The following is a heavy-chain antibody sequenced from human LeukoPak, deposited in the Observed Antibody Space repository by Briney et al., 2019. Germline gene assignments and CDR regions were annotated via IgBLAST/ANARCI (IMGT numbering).Heavy chain of an antibody. CDR3: ARDRGGYTYGYGWWFDP. D-gene: IGHD5-18*01. V-gene: IGHV3-7*01. CDR2: IKQDGSEK. J-gene: IGHJ5*02. CDR1: GFTFSSYW. Sequence: GGSLRLSCAASGFTFSSYWMSWVRQAPGKGLEWVANIKQDGSEKYYVDSVKGRFTISRDNAKNSLYLQMDSLRAEDTAVYYCARDRGGYTYGYGWWFDPWGQGTLVTVSS.